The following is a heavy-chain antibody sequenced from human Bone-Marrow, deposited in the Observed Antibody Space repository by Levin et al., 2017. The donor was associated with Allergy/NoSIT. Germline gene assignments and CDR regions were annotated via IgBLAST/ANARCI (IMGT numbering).Heavy chain of an antibody. CDR2: IYYSGSS. Sequence: SETLSLTCTVSGASISNNDYYWSWFRQSPGMGLEWIGIIYYSGSSYSNPSLKSRVTLSNETSQNQFSLKLRSVTAADTCDYSCAIAHPQQHLDGDWFDQWGRGTLDTVSS. J-gene: IGHJ5*02. D-gene: IGHD6-13*01. CDR1: GASISNNDYY. V-gene: IGHV4-39*07. CDR3: AIAHPQQHLDGDWFDQ.